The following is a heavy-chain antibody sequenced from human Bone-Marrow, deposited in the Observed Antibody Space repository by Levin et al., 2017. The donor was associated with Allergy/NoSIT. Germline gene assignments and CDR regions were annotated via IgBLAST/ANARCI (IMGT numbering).Heavy chain of an antibody. V-gene: IGHV1-69*13. CDR2: IIPIFGTA. Sequence: ASVKVSCKASGGTFSSYAISWVRQAPGQGLEWMGGIIPIFGTANYAQKFQGRVTITADESTSTAYMELSSLRSEDTAVYYCASVNYDFWSGYYTVWFDPWGQGTLVTVSS. CDR3: ASVNYDFWSGYYTVWFDP. D-gene: IGHD3-3*01. J-gene: IGHJ5*02. CDR1: GGTFSSYA.